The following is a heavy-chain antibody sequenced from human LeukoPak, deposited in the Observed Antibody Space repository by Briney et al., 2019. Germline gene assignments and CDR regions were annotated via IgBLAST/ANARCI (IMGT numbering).Heavy chain of an antibody. V-gene: IGHV3-30*04. CDR2: ISHDGSEK. Sequence: PGGSLRLSCAASGFTFSTYAMHWVRQAPGKGLEWLAVISHDGSEKYYADSVKGRFTISRDNSNNTLHLQMNSLRVEDTAVFYCARGGYGRPCPLPGGFGMDVWGRGTTVTVSS. CDR1: GFTFSTYA. CDR3: ARGGYGRPCPLPGGFGMDV. J-gene: IGHJ6*02. D-gene: IGHD3-10*01.